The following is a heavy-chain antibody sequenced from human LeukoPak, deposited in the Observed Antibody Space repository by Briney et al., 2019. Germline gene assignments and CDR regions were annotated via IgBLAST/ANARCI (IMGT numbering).Heavy chain of an antibody. D-gene: IGHD3-16*02. CDR1: GFTFSTYW. Sequence: GGSLRLSCAASGFTFSTYWMSWVRQAPGKGLERVASIKEDGSEKYYVDSVRGRFTISRDNAKNSLYLQMNSLRGDETAVYYCARGGFRYFAHWGQGTLVTVSS. CDR2: IKEDGSEK. V-gene: IGHV3-7*04. CDR3: ARGGFRYFAH. J-gene: IGHJ5*02.